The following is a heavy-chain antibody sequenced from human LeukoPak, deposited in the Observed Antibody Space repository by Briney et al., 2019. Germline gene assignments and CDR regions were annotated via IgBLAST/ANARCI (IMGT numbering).Heavy chain of an antibody. Sequence: PGRSLRLSCAASGFTFSTYGMHWVRQAPGKGLEWVAVIWSDGSNKYYADSVKGRFTISRDNSENTLYLQMNRLRAEDTAVHYSARRVRGEAVAASIDYWGQGTLVT. V-gene: IGHV3-33*01. J-gene: IGHJ4*03. CDR1: GFTFSTYG. CDR2: IWSDGSNK. D-gene: IGHD2-15*01. CDR3: ARRVRGEAVAASIDY.